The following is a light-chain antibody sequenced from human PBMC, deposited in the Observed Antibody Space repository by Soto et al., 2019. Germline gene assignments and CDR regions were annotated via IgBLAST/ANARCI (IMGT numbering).Light chain of an antibody. V-gene: IGLV2-8*01. J-gene: IGLJ1*01. Sequence: ALTQPHSASGSPGQSVTISCTGTSSDFGGYNYVSWYQQHPGKAPKLMIYEVSKRPSGVPDRFSGSKSGNTASLTVSGLQAEDEADYYCSSYAGSNNYVFGTGTKVTVL. CDR3: SSYAGSNNYV. CDR2: EVS. CDR1: SSDFGGYNY.